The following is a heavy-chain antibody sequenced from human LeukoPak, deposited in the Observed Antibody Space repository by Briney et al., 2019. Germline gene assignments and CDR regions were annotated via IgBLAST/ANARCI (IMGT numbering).Heavy chain of an antibody. CDR1: GGFISSYY. J-gene: IGHJ6*02. V-gene: IGHV4-59*08. Sequence: SETLSLTCTVSGGFISSYYWSWIRQPPGQGLEWIAYINYSGSTIYNPSLKSRVTISLDTSKNQFSLKLSSMTDADTAAYYCARRGAARRYDGMDVWGQGTTVTVSS. CDR3: ARRGAARRYDGMDV. CDR2: INYSGST. D-gene: IGHD6-6*01.